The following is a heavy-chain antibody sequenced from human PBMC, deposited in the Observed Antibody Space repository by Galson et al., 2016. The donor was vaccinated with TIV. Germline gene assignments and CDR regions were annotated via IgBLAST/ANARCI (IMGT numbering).Heavy chain of an antibody. D-gene: IGHD4/OR15-4a*01. V-gene: IGHV3-53*05. Sequence: SLRLSCAASGFAVSTNYMGWVRQAPGKGLEWVSVLYTNEKTFYVDSVKGRFTISRDNSENTLYLQMNSLRPEDTAMYYCARQKDYLYYFDYWGQGTLVTVSS. J-gene: IGHJ4*02. CDR1: GFAVSTNY. CDR2: LYTNEKT. CDR3: ARQKDYLYYFDY.